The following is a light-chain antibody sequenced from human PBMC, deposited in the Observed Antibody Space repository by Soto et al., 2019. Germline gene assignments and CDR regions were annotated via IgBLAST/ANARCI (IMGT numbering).Light chain of an antibody. V-gene: IGKV1-12*01. CDR3: QQYINWPPIT. Sequence: DIQMTQSPSSVFASVGDRVTFTCRTSQAISSYLAWYQQKPGKAPKLLIYATSNVQNGVPSRFSGSGSGTDFTLTISSLQSEDFAVYYCQQYINWPPITVGQGTRLEIK. J-gene: IGKJ5*01. CDR1: QAISSY. CDR2: ATS.